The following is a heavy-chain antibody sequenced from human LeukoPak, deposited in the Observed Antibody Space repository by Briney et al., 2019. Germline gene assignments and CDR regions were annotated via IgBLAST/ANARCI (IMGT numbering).Heavy chain of an antibody. J-gene: IGHJ4*02. Sequence: GGSLRLSCAATGFTFSSYAMSWVRQAPGRGLEWVSAISGSGGSTYYADSVKGRFTISRDNSKNTLYLQMNSLRAEDTAVYYCAKVYSSDYFDYWGQGTLVTVSS. CDR2: ISGSGGST. D-gene: IGHD6-19*01. V-gene: IGHV3-23*01. CDR1: GFTFSSYA. CDR3: AKVYSSDYFDY.